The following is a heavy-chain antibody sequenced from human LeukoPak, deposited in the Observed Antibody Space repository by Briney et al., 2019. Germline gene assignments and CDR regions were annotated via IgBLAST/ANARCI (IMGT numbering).Heavy chain of an antibody. CDR1: GFSLTTYW. CDR2: INSDGSWT. J-gene: IGHJ4*02. Sequence: PGGSLRLSCVVSGFSLTTYWMDWVRQAPGKGLVWVSGINSDGSWTGYADSVQGRFTISRDTGKNTVYLQMNSLGADDTAVYFCARGNWGPDFWGQGTLVTVSS. D-gene: IGHD7-27*01. V-gene: IGHV3-74*01. CDR3: ARGNWGPDF.